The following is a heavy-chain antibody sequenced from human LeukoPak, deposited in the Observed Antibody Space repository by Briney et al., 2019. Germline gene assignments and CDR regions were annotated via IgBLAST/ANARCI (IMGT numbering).Heavy chain of an antibody. D-gene: IGHD1-26*01. Sequence: GGSLRLSCAASGFTFSSYAMHWVRQPPGKGLEWVALISYDGNKKYYADSVKGRFTISRDNSKNTLYLQMNSLRPEDTAVYYCARDPHGASYVFDIWGQGTMVTVSS. CDR3: ARDPHGASYVFDI. J-gene: IGHJ3*02. CDR2: ISYDGNKK. V-gene: IGHV3-30-3*01. CDR1: GFTFSSYA.